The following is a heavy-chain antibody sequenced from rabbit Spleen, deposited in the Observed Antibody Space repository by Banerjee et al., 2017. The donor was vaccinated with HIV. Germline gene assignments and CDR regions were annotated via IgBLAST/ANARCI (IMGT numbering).Heavy chain of an antibody. CDR2: INTITGKS. Sequence: QQQLEESGGGLVKPEGSLTLTCKASGFSFSDRDVMCWVRQAPGKGLEWIACINTITGKSVYASWAKGRFIMSRTSSTTVTLQMTSPTAADTATYFCARSGYVGWGGDGDLTGNKLWGPGNLVTVS. CDR3: ARSGYVGWGGDGDLTGNKL. J-gene: IGHJ4*01. V-gene: IGHV1S45*01. CDR1: GFSFSDRDV. D-gene: IGHD4-1*01.